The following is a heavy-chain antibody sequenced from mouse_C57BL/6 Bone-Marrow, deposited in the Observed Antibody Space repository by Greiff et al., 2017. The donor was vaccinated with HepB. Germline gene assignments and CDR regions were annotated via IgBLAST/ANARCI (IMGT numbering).Heavy chain of an antibody. Sequence: QVQLQQSGPGLVQPSQCLSITCTVSGFSFTSYGVHWVRQSPGKGLEWLGVIWRGGSTDYNAAFMSRLSITKDNSKSQVFFKMNSLQADDTAIYYCAKKSLYYDYDGWYFDVWGTGTTVTVSS. CDR3: AKKSLYYDYDGWYFDV. V-gene: IGHV2-5*01. J-gene: IGHJ1*03. D-gene: IGHD2-4*01. CDR1: GFSFTSYG. CDR2: IWRGGST.